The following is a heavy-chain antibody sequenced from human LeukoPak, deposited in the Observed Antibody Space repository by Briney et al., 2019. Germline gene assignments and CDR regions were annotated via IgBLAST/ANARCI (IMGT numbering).Heavy chain of an antibody. V-gene: IGHV1-8*01. CDR2: MNPNSGNT. D-gene: IGHD1-7*01. J-gene: IGHJ5*01. CDR3: ARGAAGTTYEYWFDS. CDR1: GYTFTSYD. Sequence: ASVKVSCKASGYTFTSYDINWVRQATGQGLEWMGWMNPNSGNTGYAQKFQGRVTMTRNTSISTAYMELSSLRSEDTAVYYCARGAAGTTYEYWFDSWGQGTLVTVSS.